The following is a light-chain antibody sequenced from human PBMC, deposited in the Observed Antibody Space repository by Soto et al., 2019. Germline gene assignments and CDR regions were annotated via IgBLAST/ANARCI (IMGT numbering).Light chain of an antibody. Sequence: EIVMTQSPATLSVSPGERATLSCRASQSVSSNLAWYQQKPGQAPRILIYGASTRATGIPARFSGSGSGTEFTLNISSLQSEDFAVYYCQQYNNWPQTFGQGTKVEIK. CDR2: GAS. CDR3: QQYNNWPQT. CDR1: QSVSSN. J-gene: IGKJ1*01. V-gene: IGKV3-15*01.